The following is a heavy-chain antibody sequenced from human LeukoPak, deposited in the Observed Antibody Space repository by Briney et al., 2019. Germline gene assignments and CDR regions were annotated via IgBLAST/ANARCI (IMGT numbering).Heavy chain of an antibody. J-gene: IGHJ5*02. CDR3: AKDQVIPKRHSYGYLNWFDP. D-gene: IGHD5-18*01. CDR1: GFTFSSYG. V-gene: IGHV3-30*02. Sequence: PGGSLRLSCAASGFTFSSYGMHWVRQAPGKGLEWVAFIRYDGSNKYYADSVKGRFTISRDNSKNTLYLQMNSLRAEDTAVHYCAKDQVIPKRHSYGYLNWFDPWGQGTLVTVSS. CDR2: IRYDGSNK.